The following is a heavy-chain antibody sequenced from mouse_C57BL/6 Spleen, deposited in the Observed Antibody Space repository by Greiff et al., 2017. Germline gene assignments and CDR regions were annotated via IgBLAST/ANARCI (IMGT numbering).Heavy chain of an antibody. J-gene: IGHJ4*01. Sequence: QVQLQQPGAELVLPGASVKLSCKASGYTFTSYWMHWVKQRPGQGLEWIGEIDPSDSSTNYNQKFKGKSTLTVDKSSSTAYMQLSSLTSEDSAVYYCARSGSSYAMDYWGQGTPVTVSA. CDR2: IDPSDSST. CDR1: GYTFTSYW. D-gene: IGHD1-1*01. CDR3: ARSGSSYAMDY. V-gene: IGHV1-69*01.